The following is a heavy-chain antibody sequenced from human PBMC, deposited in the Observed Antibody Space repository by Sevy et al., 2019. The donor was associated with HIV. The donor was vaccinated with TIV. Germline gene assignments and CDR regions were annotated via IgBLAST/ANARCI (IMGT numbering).Heavy chain of an antibody. CDR1: GGSISSGGYY. CDR3: ARERAYYDSSGYHNWYFDL. D-gene: IGHD3-22*01. V-gene: IGHV4-31*03. Sequence: SETLSLTCPVSGGSISSGGYYWSWIHQHPGKGLEWIGYIYYSGSTHYNPSLKSRVTISVDTSKNQFSLKLSSVTAAETAVYYCARERAYYDSSGYHNWYFDLWGRGTLVTVSS. CDR2: IYYSGST. J-gene: IGHJ2*01.